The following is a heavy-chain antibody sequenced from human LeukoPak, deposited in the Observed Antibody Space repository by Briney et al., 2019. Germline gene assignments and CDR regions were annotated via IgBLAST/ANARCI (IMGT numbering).Heavy chain of an antibody. D-gene: IGHD6-13*01. V-gene: IGHV7-4-1*02. CDR3: ARGRVRVATAGTGNYYYYMDV. CDR2: INTNTGNP. J-gene: IGHJ6*03. Sequence: ASVKVSCKASGYTFTSYYMHWVRQAPGQGLEWMGWINTNTGNPTYAQGFTGRFVFSLDTSVSTAYLQISSLKAEDTAVYYCARGRVRVATAGTGNYYYYMDVWGKGTTVTVSS. CDR1: GYTFTSYY.